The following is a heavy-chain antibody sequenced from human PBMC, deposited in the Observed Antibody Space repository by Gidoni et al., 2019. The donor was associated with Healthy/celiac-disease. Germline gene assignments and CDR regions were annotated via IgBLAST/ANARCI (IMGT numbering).Heavy chain of an antibody. CDR2: INPTGSST. CDR3: ARGWGPSGGTFYYFYYGMDV. J-gene: IGHJ6*02. V-gene: IGHV1-46*01. D-gene: IGHD6-25*01. CDR1: GYTFTSYY. Sequence: QVQLVQSGAEVKKPGASVKLSCKASGYTFTSYYMHWVRHAPGQGHDWMGRINPTGSSTTYAQKCQGRGTLTRDTSTSALYRELSSLRSEDTAVYYCARGWGPSGGTFYYFYYGMDVWGQGTTVTVSS.